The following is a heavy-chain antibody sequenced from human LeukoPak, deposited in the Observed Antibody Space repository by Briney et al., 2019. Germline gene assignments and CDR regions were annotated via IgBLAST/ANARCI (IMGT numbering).Heavy chain of an antibody. CDR2: IIPMFGTA. CDR3: ARGAYSSGSYYFDH. CDR1: GGTFSSYV. D-gene: IGHD6-19*01. V-gene: IGHV1-69*01. Sequence: ASVKVSCKASGGTFSSYVITWVRQAPGQGLEWMGGIIPMFGTADYAQKFQGRVTITADESTSTAYMQLSSLRSEGTAVYYCARGAYSSGSYYFDHWGQGTLVTVSS. J-gene: IGHJ4*02.